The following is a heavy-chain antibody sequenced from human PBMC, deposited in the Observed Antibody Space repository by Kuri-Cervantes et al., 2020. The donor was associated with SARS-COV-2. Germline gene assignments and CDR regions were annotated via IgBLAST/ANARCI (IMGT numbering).Heavy chain of an antibody. V-gene: IGHV4-61*02. J-gene: IGHJ5*02. CDR3: ARAAGPAARTSWFDP. CDR1: GGSISSGSYY. CDR2: IYTSGST. Sequence: LRLSCTVSGGSISSGSYYWSWIRQPAGKGLEWIGRIYTSGSTNYNPSLKSRVTISVNTSKNQFSLMLSSVTAADTAVYYCARAAGPAARTSWFDPWGQGTLVTVSS. D-gene: IGHD2-2*01.